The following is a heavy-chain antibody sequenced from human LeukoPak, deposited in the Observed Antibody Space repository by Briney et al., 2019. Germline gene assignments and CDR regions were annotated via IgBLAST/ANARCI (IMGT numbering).Heavy chain of an antibody. CDR3: ASERWPQRTFDI. V-gene: IGHV3-66*01. J-gene: IGHJ3*02. CDR1: GFTVSNSY. CDR2: IYGGGST. D-gene: IGHD5-24*01. Sequence: GGSLRLSCAASGFTVSNSYMTWVRQAPWKGLEWVSIIYGGGSTYYADSVKGRFIISRDRSENTLYLQMNCLRAEDTAVYYCASERWPQRTFDIWGQGTMVTVSS.